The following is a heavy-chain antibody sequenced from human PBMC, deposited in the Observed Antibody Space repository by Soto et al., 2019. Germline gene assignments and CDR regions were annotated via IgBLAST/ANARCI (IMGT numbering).Heavy chain of an antibody. CDR3: AKDSELYSGYDELDY. D-gene: IGHD5-12*01. CDR2: IWYDGSNK. Sequence: PGGSLRLSCAASGFTFSSYGMHWVRQAPGKGLEWVAVIWYDGSNKYYADSVKGRFTISRDNSKNTLYLQMNSLRAEDTAVYYCAKDSELYSGYDELDYWGQGTLVTVSS. V-gene: IGHV3-33*06. CDR1: GFTFSSYG. J-gene: IGHJ4*02.